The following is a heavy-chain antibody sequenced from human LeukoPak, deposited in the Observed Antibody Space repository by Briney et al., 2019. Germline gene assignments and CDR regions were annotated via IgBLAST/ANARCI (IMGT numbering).Heavy chain of an antibody. CDR1: GYTFTSYG. CDR3: ARDSGRDIVVVPASFDY. CDR2: ISAYNGNT. D-gene: IGHD2-2*01. V-gene: IGHV1-18*04. Sequence: ASVTVSCKASGYTFTSYGISWVRQAPGQGLEWMGWISAYNGNTNHAQKLQGRVTMTTDTSTSTAYMELRSLRSDDTAVYYCARDSGRDIVVVPASFDYWGQGTLVTVSS. J-gene: IGHJ4*02.